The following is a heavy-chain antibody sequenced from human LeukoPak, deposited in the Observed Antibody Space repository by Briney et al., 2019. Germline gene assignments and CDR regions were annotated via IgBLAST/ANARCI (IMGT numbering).Heavy chain of an antibody. CDR3: ARGLWFGELGFDY. J-gene: IGHJ4*02. D-gene: IGHD3-10*01. CDR1: GFNFSSYG. V-gene: IGHV3-30*02. CDR2: IRYDGSYK. Sequence: GGSLRLSCAVSGFNFSSYGIHWVRQAPGKGLEWVAFIRYDGSYKYYADSVKGRFTISRDNAKNSLYLQMNSLRAEDTAVYYCARGLWFGELGFDYWGQGTLVTVSS.